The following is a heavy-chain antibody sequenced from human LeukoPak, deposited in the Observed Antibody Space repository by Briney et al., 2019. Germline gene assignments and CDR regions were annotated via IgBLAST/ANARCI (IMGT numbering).Heavy chain of an antibody. Sequence: SETLSLTCAVYGGSFSGYYWSWIRQPPGKGLEWIGEINHSGSTNYNPSLKSRVTISVDTSKNQFSLKLSSVTAADTAVYYCAGGTTLRLYSYGYGRYYYYYMDVWGKGTTVTVSS. D-gene: IGHD5-18*01. CDR2: INHSGST. J-gene: IGHJ6*03. CDR1: GGSFSGYY. CDR3: AGGTTLRLYSYGYGRYYYYYMDV. V-gene: IGHV4-34*01.